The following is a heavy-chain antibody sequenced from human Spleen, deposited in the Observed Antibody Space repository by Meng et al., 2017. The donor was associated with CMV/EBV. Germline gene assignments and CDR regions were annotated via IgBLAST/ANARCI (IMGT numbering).Heavy chain of an antibody. CDR3: TTDGLERDFWSGYPY. CDR1: GFTVSSNE. Sequence: GESLKISCAASGFTVSSNEMSWVRQAPGKGLEWVSPISGGSTYYADSRKGRFTISRDNSKNTLHLQMNSLKTEDTAVYYCTTDGLERDFWSGYPYWGQGTLVTVSS. D-gene: IGHD3-3*01. J-gene: IGHJ4*02. CDR2: ISGGST. V-gene: IGHV3-38-3*01.